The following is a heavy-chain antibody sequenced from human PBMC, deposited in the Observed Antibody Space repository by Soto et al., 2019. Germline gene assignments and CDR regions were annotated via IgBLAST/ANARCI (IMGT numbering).Heavy chain of an antibody. CDR1: GGSISSYY. D-gene: IGHD1-26*01. J-gene: IGHJ5*02. CDR2: IYYSGST. V-gene: IGHV4-59*01. Sequence: NPSETLSLTCTVSGGSISSYYWSWIRQPPGKGLEWIGYIYYSGSTNYNPSLKSRVTISVDTSKNQFSLKLSSVAAADTAVYYCAREKWEPYQNWFDPWGQGTLVTVSS. CDR3: AREKWEPYQNWFDP.